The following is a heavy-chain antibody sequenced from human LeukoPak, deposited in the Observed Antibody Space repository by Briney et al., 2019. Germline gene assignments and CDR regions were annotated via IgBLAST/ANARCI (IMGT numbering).Heavy chain of an antibody. V-gene: IGHV4-59*08. CDR2: IYYSGST. J-gene: IGHJ4*02. CDR3: ARGGSADSLDY. D-gene: IGHD2-15*01. Sequence: SETLSLTCTVSGGSISSYYWSWIRQPPGKGLEWIGYIYYSGSTNYNPSLKSRVTISVDTSKNQFSLKLNSVTAADTAVFYCARGGSADSLDYCGQGTLVTVSS. CDR1: GGSISSYY.